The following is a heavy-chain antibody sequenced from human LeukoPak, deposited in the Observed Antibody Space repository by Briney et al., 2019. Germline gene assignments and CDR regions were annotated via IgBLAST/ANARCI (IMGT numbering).Heavy chain of an antibody. CDR2: INHSGST. J-gene: IGHJ4*02. V-gene: IGHV4-34*01. D-gene: IGHD3-22*01. Sequence: SETLSLTCAVYGGSFSVYYWSWISQPPGKGLEWIGEINHSGSTNYNPSLKSRVTISVDTSKNQFSLKLSSVTAADTAVYYCARARVFHYYDSSGYIDYWGQGTLVTVSS. CDR1: GGSFSVYY. CDR3: ARARVFHYYDSSGYIDY.